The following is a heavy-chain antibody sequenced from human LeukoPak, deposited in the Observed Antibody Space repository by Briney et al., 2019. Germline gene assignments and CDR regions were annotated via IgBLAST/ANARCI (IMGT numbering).Heavy chain of an antibody. J-gene: IGHJ4*02. Sequence: GGSLRLSCAASGFTISSNYMNWVRQAPGKGLEWVSAIYGGGSPYYADSVKGRFTISRDNSKNTFYLQMNSLRAEDTAVYYCARDLNTARFDYWGQGTLVTVSS. CDR3: ARDLNTARFDY. D-gene: IGHD5-18*01. V-gene: IGHV3-66*01. CDR1: GFTISSNY. CDR2: IYGGGSP.